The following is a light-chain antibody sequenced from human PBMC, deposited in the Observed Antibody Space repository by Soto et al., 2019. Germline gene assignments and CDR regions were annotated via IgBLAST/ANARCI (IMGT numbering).Light chain of an antibody. Sequence: EIVLTQSPGTLSLSPGERATLSCRASQSVSSSYLAWYQQKPGQAPRLLIYGASSRATGIPDRFSGSGSGTDFTLTISSLEPDDVAVYYCQQYGSSPLTFGGGTKVEIK. J-gene: IGKJ4*01. V-gene: IGKV3-20*01. CDR3: QQYGSSPLT. CDR1: QSVSSSY. CDR2: GAS.